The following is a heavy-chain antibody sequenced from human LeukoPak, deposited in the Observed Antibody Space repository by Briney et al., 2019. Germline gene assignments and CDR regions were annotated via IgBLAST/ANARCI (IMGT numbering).Heavy chain of an antibody. Sequence: GASVKVSCKASGYTFTDYYMHWVRQAPGQGLEWMGWISGYNGNTNYAQKLQGRVTMTTDTSTSTAYMELTSLRSDDTAVYYCASFSPTTATFDYWGQGTLVTVSS. CDR3: ASFSPTTATFDY. CDR2: ISGYNGNT. D-gene: IGHD1-26*01. CDR1: GYTFTDYY. V-gene: IGHV1-18*04. J-gene: IGHJ4*02.